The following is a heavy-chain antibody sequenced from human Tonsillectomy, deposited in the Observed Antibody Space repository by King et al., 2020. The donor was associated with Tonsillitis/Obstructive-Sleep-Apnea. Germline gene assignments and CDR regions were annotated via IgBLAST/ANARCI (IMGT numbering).Heavy chain of an antibody. CDR2: INHSGST. J-gene: IGHJ4*02. CDR3: ARGGYERVYNYPFDS. D-gene: IGHD5/OR15-5a*01. Sequence: VQLQQWGAGLLKPSETLSLTCAVYGGSFSGYYWSWIRQPPGKGLEWIGQINHSGSTNYNPSLKSRVTISVDTSKNQFSLKLNSVPSADTAVYYCARGGYERVYNYPFDSWGQGTLVTVSS. V-gene: IGHV4-34*01. CDR1: GGSFSGYY.